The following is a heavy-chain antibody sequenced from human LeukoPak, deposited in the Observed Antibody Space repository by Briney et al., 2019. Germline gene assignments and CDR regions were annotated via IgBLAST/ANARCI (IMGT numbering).Heavy chain of an antibody. J-gene: IGHJ4*02. Sequence: RGSLRLSCAASGFTFSNYNIQWVRQAPGKGLEWLSYIDSSGRTTYYSDSVRGRFTVSRDNAKNSLYLQMNSLRAEDTAVYYCARDRTDTNYFDYWGQGTLVTVSS. CDR2: IDSSGRTT. CDR3: ARDRTDTNYFDY. CDR1: GFTFSNYN. D-gene: IGHD1-14*01. V-gene: IGHV3-48*01.